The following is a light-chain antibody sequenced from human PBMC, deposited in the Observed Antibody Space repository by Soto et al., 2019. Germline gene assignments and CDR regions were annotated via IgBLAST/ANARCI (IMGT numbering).Light chain of an antibody. J-gene: IGKJ2*01. CDR2: DAS. CDR3: QQYGPSPMYT. CDR1: QSVSSSY. Sequence: EMVLTQSPGPLSLSPGERATLSCRASQSVSSSYLAWYQQKPGQAPRLLIYDASSMATGIPDRFSGSASGTEFTLTISRLEPEDVAVYYCQQYGPSPMYTFGQGTNLEIK. V-gene: IGKV3-20*01.